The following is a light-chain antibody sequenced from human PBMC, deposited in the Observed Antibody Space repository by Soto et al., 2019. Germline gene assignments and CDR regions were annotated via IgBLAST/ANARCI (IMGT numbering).Light chain of an antibody. CDR2: DVT. Sequence: QSALTQPASLSESPGQSITISCTGSSSDVGGYKYVSWYQQHPGKAPKLLIYDVTNRPSGVSNRFSGSKSGYTASLTISGLQSEDEADYYCSSYTRFKTLVFGTGTKVTVL. J-gene: IGLJ1*01. CDR3: SSYTRFKTLV. CDR1: SSDVGGYKY. V-gene: IGLV2-14*01.